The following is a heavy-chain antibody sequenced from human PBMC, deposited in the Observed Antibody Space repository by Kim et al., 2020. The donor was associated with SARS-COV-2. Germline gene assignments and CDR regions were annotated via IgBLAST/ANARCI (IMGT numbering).Heavy chain of an antibody. D-gene: IGHD4-17*01. V-gene: IGHV1-69*13. J-gene: IGHJ6*02. Sequence: SVKVSCKASGGTFSSYAISWVRQAPGQGLEWMGGIIPIFGTANYAQKFQGRVTITADESTSTAYMELSSLRSEDTAVYYCARVHYGEGSLYYYYYGMDVWGQGTTVTVSS. CDR1: GGTFSSYA. CDR2: IIPIFGTA. CDR3: ARVHYGEGSLYYYYYGMDV.